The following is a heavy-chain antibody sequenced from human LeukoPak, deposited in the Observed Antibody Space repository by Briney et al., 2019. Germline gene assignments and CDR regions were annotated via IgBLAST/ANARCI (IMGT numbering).Heavy chain of an antibody. J-gene: IGHJ4*02. CDR3: ARGLGSAFDY. CDR1: DYTSTNFG. CDR2: SSAYNGDT. V-gene: IGHV1-18*01. D-gene: IGHD3-9*01. Sequence: ASVKASCKASDYTSTNFGSTWVRQAHGEGLEWMGWSSAYNGDTNYAQKFQGRITMTTDTSTNTAYMELRGLRSDDTAVYYCARGLGSAFDYWGQGTLVTVSS.